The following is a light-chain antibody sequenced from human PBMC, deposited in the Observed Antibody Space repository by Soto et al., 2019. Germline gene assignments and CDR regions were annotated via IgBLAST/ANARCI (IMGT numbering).Light chain of an antibody. V-gene: IGLV4-60*03. Sequence: QSVLTQSSSASASLGSSVKLTCTLSSGHSSYIIACHQQQPGKAPRYLMKLEGSGSYNKGSGVPDRFSGSSSGADRYLTISNLQSEDEADYYCETWDSKGVFGGGTKLTVL. J-gene: IGLJ3*02. CDR3: ETWDSKGV. CDR2: LEGSGSY. CDR1: SGHSSYI.